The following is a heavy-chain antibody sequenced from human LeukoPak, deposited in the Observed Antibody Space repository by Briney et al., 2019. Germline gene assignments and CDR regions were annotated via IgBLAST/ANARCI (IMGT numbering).Heavy chain of an antibody. J-gene: IGHJ4*02. CDR2: INHSGST. V-gene: IGHV4-34*01. Sequence: SETLSLTCTVSGGSINSYYWSWIRQPPGKGLEWIGEINHSGSTNYNPSLKSRVTISVDTSKNQFSLKLSSVTAADTAVYYCASVSVAEDYWGQGTLVTVSS. CDR3: ASVSVAEDY. D-gene: IGHD6-19*01. CDR1: GGSINSYY.